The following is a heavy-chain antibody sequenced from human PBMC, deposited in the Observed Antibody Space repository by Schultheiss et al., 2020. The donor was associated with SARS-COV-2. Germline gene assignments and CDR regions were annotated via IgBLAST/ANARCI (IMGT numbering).Heavy chain of an antibody. Sequence: SETLSLTCAVYVGSFSGYYWSWIRQPPGKGLEWIGSIYHSGSTYYNPSLKSRVTISVDTSKNQFSLKLSSVTAADTAVYYCARELAVAGYYYYGMDVWGQGTTVTVSS. CDR3: ARELAVAGYYYYGMDV. D-gene: IGHD6-19*01. CDR1: VGSFSGYY. V-gene: IGHV4-34*01. CDR2: IYHSGST. J-gene: IGHJ6*02.